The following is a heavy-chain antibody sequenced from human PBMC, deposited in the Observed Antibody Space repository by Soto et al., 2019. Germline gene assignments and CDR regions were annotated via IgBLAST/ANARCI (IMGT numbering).Heavy chain of an antibody. Sequence: ASVKVSCKASGYTFTSYGISWVRQAPGQGLEWMGWISAYNGNTNYAQRFRGRLTITADESTSTGYMELISLRSDDTAVYYCAREGSGYNFWGQGTQVTVSS. CDR3: AREGSGYNF. V-gene: IGHV1-18*04. D-gene: IGHD5-12*01. CDR2: ISAYNGNT. CDR1: GYTFTSYG. J-gene: IGHJ4*02.